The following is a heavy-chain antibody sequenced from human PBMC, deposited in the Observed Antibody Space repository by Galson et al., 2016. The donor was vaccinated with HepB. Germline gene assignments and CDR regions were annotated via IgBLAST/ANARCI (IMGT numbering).Heavy chain of an antibody. CDR1: GYTFSNYG. Sequence: SVKVSCKASGYTFSNYGFSWVRQAPGQGLEWMGWSSADNGNKKYPQKFQDRVTMTTDTSTSTAYMELRSLRPDDTAVYYCARDVPDITMSGGIDYWGQGTLVTVSS. J-gene: IGHJ4*02. V-gene: IGHV1-18*01. CDR2: SSADNGNK. CDR3: ARDVPDITMSGGIDY. D-gene: IGHD1-14*01.